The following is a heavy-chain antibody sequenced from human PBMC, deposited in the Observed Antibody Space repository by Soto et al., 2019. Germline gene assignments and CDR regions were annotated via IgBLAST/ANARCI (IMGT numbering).Heavy chain of an antibody. V-gene: IGHV3-23*01. Sequence: PGGSLRLSCAASGFTFSTYPMSWVRQAPGKGLEWVSGISGSGISTYYTDSVKGRFTISRDNSKNTVFLQMNSLRDEDTAVYYCLTPQPITASSYYYDMDVWGQGTTVTVSS. J-gene: IGHJ6*02. CDR2: ISGSGIST. CDR1: GFTFSTYP. CDR3: LTPQPITASSYYYDMDV.